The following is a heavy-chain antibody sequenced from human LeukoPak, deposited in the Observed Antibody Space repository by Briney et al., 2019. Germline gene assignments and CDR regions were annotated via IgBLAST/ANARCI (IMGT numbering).Heavy chain of an antibody. CDR3: AKDRNSYGSTPADY. Sequence: GGSLRLSCAASGFTFSSYGMHWVRQAPGKGLEWVAVISYDGSNKYYADSVKGRFTISRDNSKNTLYLQMNSLRAEDTAVYYCAKDRNSYGSTPADYWGQGTLVTVSS. CDR2: ISYDGSNK. J-gene: IGHJ4*02. V-gene: IGHV3-30*18. CDR1: GFTFSSYG. D-gene: IGHD5-18*01.